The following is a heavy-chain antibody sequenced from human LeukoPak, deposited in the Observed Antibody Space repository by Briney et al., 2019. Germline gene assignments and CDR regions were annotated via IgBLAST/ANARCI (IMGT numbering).Heavy chain of an antibody. CDR3: AKEMPGYCSSTSCQGNAFDI. CDR1: GFTFSSYA. CDR2: ISGSGGST. J-gene: IGHJ3*02. Sequence: AGGSLRLSCAASGFTFSSYAMSWVRQAPGKGLEWVSAISGSGGSTYYADSVKGRFTISRDNSKNTLYLQMNSLRAEDTAVYYCAKEMPGYCSSTSCQGNAFDIWGQGTMVTVSS. V-gene: IGHV3-23*01. D-gene: IGHD2-2*01.